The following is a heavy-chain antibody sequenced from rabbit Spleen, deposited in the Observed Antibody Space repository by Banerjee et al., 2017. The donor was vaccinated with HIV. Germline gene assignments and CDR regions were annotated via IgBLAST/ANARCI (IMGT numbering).Heavy chain of an antibody. J-gene: IGHJ6*01. V-gene: IGHV1S47*01. CDR2: IDPVFGFT. CDR3: ARWYTNNNGDL. D-gene: IGHD1-1*01. CDR1: GFSFSDRDV. Sequence: QQQLVESGGGLVQPEGSLTLTCKASGFSFSDRDVMCWVRQAPGKGLEWIGYIDPVFGFTNYANSVKGRFTISRDNAQNTVFLQMTSLPVADTATYFCARWYTNNNGDLWGPGTLVTVS.